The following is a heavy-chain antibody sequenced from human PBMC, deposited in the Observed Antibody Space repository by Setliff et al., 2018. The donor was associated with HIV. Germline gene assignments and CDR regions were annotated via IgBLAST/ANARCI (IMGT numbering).Heavy chain of an antibody. CDR1: GGTFSIYA. V-gene: IGHV1-69-2*01. CDR2: VDPEDGET. Sequence: ASVKVSCKASGGTFSIYAISWVRQAPGQGLEWMGRVDPEDGETIYAEKFQGRVTITADTSTDTAYMELSSLRSEDTAVYYCATSSIVGATTMGYWGQGTLVTVSS. CDR3: ATSSIVGATTMGY. J-gene: IGHJ4*02. D-gene: IGHD1-26*01.